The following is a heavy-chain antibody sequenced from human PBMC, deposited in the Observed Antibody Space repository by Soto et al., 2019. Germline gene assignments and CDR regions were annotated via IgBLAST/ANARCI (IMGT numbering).Heavy chain of an antibody. CDR1: GGSISGYY. D-gene: IGHD2-15*01. V-gene: IGHV4-59*01. CDR3: AREGYCSGGSCRDPFDP. Sequence: SETLSLTCTVSGGSISGYYWSWIRQPPGKGLEWIGYIYYSGSTNYNPSLKSRVTISVDTSKNQFSLKLSSVTAADTAVYYCAREGYCSGGSCRDPFDPWGQGTLVTVS. J-gene: IGHJ5*02. CDR2: IYYSGST.